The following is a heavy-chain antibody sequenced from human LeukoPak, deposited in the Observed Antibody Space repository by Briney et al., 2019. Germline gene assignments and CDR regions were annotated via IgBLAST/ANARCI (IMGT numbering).Heavy chain of an antibody. V-gene: IGHV4-34*01. CDR3: ARDDSSGWYPAPSDY. CDR1: GGSFSGYY. D-gene: IGHD6-19*01. Sequence: SETLSLTCAVYGGSFSGYYWSWIRQPPGKGLEWIGEINHSGSTNYNPSLKSRVTISVDTSKNQFSLKLSSVTAADTAVYYCARDDSSGWYPAPSDYWGQGTLVTVSS. CDR2: INHSGST. J-gene: IGHJ4*02.